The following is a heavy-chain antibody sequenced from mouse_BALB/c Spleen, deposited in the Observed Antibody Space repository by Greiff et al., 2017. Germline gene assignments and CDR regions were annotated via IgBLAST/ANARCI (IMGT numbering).Heavy chain of an antibody. D-gene: IGHD1-2*01. J-gene: IGHJ4*01. CDR1: GFTFSDYY. CDR2: ISDGGSYT. V-gene: IGHV5-4*02. CDR3: ARAATGYALAY. Sequence: EVQGVESGGGLVKPGGSLKLSCAASGFTFSDYYMYWVRQTPEKRLEWVATISDGGSYTYYPDSVKGRFTISRDNAKNNLYLQMSSLKSEDTAMYCCARAATGYALAYWGQGTSVTVSA.